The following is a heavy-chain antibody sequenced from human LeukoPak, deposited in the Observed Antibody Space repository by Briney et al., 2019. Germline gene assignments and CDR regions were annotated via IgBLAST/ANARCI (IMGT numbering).Heavy chain of an antibody. D-gene: IGHD3-22*01. CDR2: ISYDGSNK. V-gene: IGHV3-30*04. CDR3: ARVSYDSSGYSPDY. Sequence: GRSLRLSCAASGFTFSSYAMHWVRQAPGKGLEWVAVISYDGSNKYYADSVKGRFTISRDNSKNTLYLQMNSLRAEDTAVYYCARVSYDSSGYSPDYWGQGTLVTVSS. J-gene: IGHJ4*02. CDR1: GFTFSSYA.